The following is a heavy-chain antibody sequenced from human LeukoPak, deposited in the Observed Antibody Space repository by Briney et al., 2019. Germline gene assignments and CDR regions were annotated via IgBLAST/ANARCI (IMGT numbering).Heavy chain of an antibody. J-gene: IGHJ1*01. CDR2: IRYDGSDT. Sequence: GGSLRLSCAASGFTFSSYGMHWVRQAPGKGLEWVAFIRYDGSDTYYADSVKGRFTISRDNSKNTLYLQMNSLRAEDTAVFYCAKEGYYCGSTSCYTEYFQHWGQGALVTVSS. V-gene: IGHV3-30*02. D-gene: IGHD2-2*02. CDR1: GFTFSSYG. CDR3: AKEGYYCGSTSCYTEYFQH.